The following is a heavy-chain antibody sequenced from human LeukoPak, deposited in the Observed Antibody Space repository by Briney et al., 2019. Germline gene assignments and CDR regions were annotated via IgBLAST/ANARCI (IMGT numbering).Heavy chain of an antibody. CDR2: IYYSGST. CDR1: GGSISSGDYY. V-gene: IGHV4-30-4*08. J-gene: IGHJ3*02. Sequence: PSQTLSLTCTVSGGSISSGDYYWSWIRQPPGKGLEWIGYIYYSGSTYYNPSLKSRVTISVDTSKNQFSLKLSSVTAADTAVYYCAKSDSSPSDAFDIWGQGTMVTVSS. CDR3: AKSDSSPSDAFDI. D-gene: IGHD3-22*01.